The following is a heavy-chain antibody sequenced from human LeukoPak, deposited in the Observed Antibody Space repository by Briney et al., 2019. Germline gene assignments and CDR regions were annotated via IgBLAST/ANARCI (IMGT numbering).Heavy chain of an antibody. CDR2: ITYSGST. CDR1: GGSISSSTYY. D-gene: IGHD1-26*01. Sequence: PSETLSLTCTVSGGSISSSTYYWAWIRQSPGKGLEWIGSITYSGSTYYNPSLESRVTISVDTSKNQFSLSLISVTAVDTAVYYCARQGVGATDCWGQGTLVTVSS. V-gene: IGHV4-39*01. J-gene: IGHJ4*02. CDR3: ARQGVGATDC.